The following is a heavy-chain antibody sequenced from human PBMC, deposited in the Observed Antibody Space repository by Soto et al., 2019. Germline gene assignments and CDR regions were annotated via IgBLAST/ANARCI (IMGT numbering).Heavy chain of an antibody. J-gene: IGHJ4*02. CDR3: ARGRYYGSGPVSY. V-gene: IGHV4-30-4*01. CDR2: IYYSGST. Sequence: PSETLSLTCAVSGGSISSSNWWSWIRQPPGKGLEWIGYIYYSGSTYYNPSLKSRVTISVDTSKNQFSLKLSSVTAADTAVYYCARGRYYGSGPVSYWGQGTLVTVSS. CDR1: GGSISSSNW. D-gene: IGHD3-10*01.